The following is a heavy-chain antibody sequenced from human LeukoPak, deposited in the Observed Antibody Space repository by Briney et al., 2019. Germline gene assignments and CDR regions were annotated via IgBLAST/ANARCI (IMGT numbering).Heavy chain of an antibody. CDR2: ISSSSSYI. CDR3: ASIPYDYVWGSYRYPNDAFDI. J-gene: IGHJ3*02. V-gene: IGHV3-21*01. D-gene: IGHD3-16*02. CDR1: GFTFSSYS. Sequence: GGSLRLSCAASGFTFSSYSINWVRQAPGKGLEWVSSISSSSSYIYYADSVKGRFTISRDNAKNSLYLQMNSLRAEDTAVYYCASIPYDYVWGSYRYPNDAFDIWGQGTMVTVSS.